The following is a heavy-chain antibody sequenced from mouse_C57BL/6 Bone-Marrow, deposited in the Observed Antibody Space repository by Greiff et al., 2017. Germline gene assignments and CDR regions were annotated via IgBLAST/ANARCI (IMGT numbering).Heavy chain of an antibody. D-gene: IGHD4-1*01. Sequence: VQLQQSGAELVRPGSSVKLSCKASGYTFTSYWMHWVKQRPIQGLEWIGNIDPSDSETHYNQKFKDKATLTVDKSSSTAYMQLSSLTSEDSAVYYCARNWDVRYFDVWGTGTTVTVSS. CDR3: ARNWDVRYFDV. CDR2: IDPSDSET. V-gene: IGHV1-52*01. CDR1: GYTFTSYW. J-gene: IGHJ1*03.